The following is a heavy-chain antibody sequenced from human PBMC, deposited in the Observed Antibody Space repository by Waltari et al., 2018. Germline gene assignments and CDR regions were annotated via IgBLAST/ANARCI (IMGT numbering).Heavy chain of an antibody. Sequence: QVQLQESGPGLVKPSETLSLTCTVSGGSIGSYYWRWIRQPPGKGLEWIGYIYYSGSTNYNPSLKSRVTISVDTSKNQFSLKLSSVTAADTAVYYCARDGSYYGSGSPFDYWGQGTLVTVSS. CDR1: GGSIGSYY. J-gene: IGHJ4*02. D-gene: IGHD3-10*01. CDR2: IYYSGST. CDR3: ARDGSYYGSGSPFDY. V-gene: IGHV4-59*01.